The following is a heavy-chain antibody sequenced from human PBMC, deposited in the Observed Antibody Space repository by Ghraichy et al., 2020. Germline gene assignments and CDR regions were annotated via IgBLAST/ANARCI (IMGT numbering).Heavy chain of an antibody. D-gene: IGHD4-23*01. CDR3: ARASAVVRYYYYDAMDV. J-gene: IGHJ6*02. CDR1: GFTFSSYN. CDR2: ISSSSRFI. Sequence: GESLNIACEASGFTFSSYNLNWVRQAPGKGPEWISYISSSSRFISYADSVKGRFTISRDNAKNSLYLQMNSLRDEDTAVYYCARASAVVRYYYYDAMDVWGQGTTVTVSS. V-gene: IGHV3-48*02.